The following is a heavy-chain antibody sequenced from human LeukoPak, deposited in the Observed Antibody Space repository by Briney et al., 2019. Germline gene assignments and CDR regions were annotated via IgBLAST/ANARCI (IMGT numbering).Heavy chain of an antibody. J-gene: IGHJ4*02. CDR2: IYYSGST. CDR3: ARDETTPLPGAY. CDR1: GGSISSSSYY. D-gene: IGHD4-17*01. Sequence: PSETLSLTCTVSGGSISSSSYYWGWIRQPPGKGLEWIGSIYYSGSTYYNPSLKSRVTISVDTSKNQFSMKLSSVTAAGTAVYYCARDETTPLPGAYWGQGTLVTVSS. V-gene: IGHV4-39*02.